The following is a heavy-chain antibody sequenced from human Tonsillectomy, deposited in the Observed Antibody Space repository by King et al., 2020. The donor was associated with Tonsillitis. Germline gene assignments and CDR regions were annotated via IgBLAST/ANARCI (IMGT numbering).Heavy chain of an antibody. J-gene: IGHJ5*02. CDR2: VYPGDSDT. Sequence: QLVQSRAEVKKPGESLKISCKGFGYIFTDYWIGWVRQMPGKGLEWVGIVYPGDSDTRYSPSFQGQVTISADKSIRPAYLQWNTLKSSDTAMYYCVRGDGWFDPWGPGTLVTVSS. CDR1: GYIFTDYW. CDR3: VRGDGWFDP. V-gene: IGHV5-51*01.